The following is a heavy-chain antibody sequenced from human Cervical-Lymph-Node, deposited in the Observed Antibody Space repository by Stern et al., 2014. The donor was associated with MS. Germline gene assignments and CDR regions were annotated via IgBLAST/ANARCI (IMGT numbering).Heavy chain of an antibody. J-gene: IGHJ4*02. V-gene: IGHV1-18*04. Sequence: QMQLVQSGAEVKKPGASVKVSCKASGYTFTSYGISWVRQAPGQGLEWMGWLSAYNGNTNYAQKLQGRVTMTTDTSTSTAYMELRSLRSDDTAVYYCARSWIDIFRTRGFDYWGQGTLVTVSS. CDR3: ARSWIDIFRTRGFDY. CDR1: GYTFTSYG. D-gene: IGHD3-9*01. CDR2: LSAYNGNT.